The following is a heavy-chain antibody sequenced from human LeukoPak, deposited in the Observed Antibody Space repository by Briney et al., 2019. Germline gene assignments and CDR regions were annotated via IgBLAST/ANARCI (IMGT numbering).Heavy chain of an antibody. J-gene: IGHJ2*01. CDR2: VYSSGSA. D-gene: IGHD1-14*01. CDR3: SRGPENPLNWYFDL. V-gene: IGHV4-61*09. Sequence: SQTLALTCSVSCGSISSGRFYWNWIRQPAGTGLEWLGHVYSSGSAKYNPPLKSRVTISLDTSKNQFSLKLNSVTADDTAVYYCSRGPENPLNWYFDLWGRGTLVTVSS. CDR1: CGSISSGRFY.